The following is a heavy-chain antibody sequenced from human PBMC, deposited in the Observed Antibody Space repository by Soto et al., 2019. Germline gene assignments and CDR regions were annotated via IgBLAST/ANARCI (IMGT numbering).Heavy chain of an antibody. D-gene: IGHD3-22*01. CDR1: GYTLTELS. CDR2: FDPEDGET. CDR3: APRPKYYYDSSGYYADS. Sequence: ASVKVSCKVSGYTLTELSMHWVRQAPGKGLEWMGGFDPEDGETIYAQKFQGRVTMTEDTSTDTAYMELSSLRSEDTAVYYCAPRPKYYYDSSGYYADSWGQGTLVTVSS. J-gene: IGHJ4*02. V-gene: IGHV1-24*01.